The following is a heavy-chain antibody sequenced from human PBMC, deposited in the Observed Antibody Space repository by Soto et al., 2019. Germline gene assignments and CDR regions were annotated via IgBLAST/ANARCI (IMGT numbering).Heavy chain of an antibody. V-gene: IGHV1-18*04. CDR1: GYTFTSYG. J-gene: IGHJ5*02. CDR2: ISGYNGNT. D-gene: IGHD3-22*01. Sequence: QVQLVQSGAEVKKSGASVKVSCKASGYTFTSYGITWVRQAPGQGLEWMGWISGYNGNTNYAQMLQGRITMAIDTAPRTAYMDLRSLKSDDTAVYFLARGHSFDSSGPFDPWGQGTLVTVSS. CDR3: ARGHSFDSSGPFDP.